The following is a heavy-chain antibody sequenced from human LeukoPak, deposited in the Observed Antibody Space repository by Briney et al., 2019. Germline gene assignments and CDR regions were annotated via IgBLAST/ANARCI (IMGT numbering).Heavy chain of an antibody. CDR2: ITSSSSYT. V-gene: IGHV3-21*06. Sequence: GGSLRLSCAASGISFSSYNMNWVRLAPGKGLEWVSSITSSSSYTFYADSVKGRFTISRDNAKDSLYLQMNSLRVEDTAVYYCLRGDRRDYWGQGTLVTVSS. J-gene: IGHJ4*02. CDR1: GISFSSYN. CDR3: LRGDRRDY.